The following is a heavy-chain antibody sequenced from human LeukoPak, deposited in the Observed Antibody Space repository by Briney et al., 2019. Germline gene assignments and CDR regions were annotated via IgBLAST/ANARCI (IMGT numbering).Heavy chain of an antibody. CDR1: GGSISSGDYY. CDR3: ARGTFWSGYYHDY. J-gene: IGHJ4*02. V-gene: IGHV4-30-4*02. CDR2: IYYSGST. Sequence: SETLSLTCTVSGGSISSGDYYWSWIRQPPGKGLEWIGYIYYSGSTYYNPSLKSRVTISLNTSKTQFSLKLSSVTAADTAVYYCARGTFWSGYYHDYWGQGTLVTVSS. D-gene: IGHD3-3*01.